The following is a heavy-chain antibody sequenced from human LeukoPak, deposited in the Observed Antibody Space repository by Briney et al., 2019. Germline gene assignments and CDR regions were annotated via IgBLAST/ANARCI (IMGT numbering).Heavy chain of an antibody. CDR3: ATEYYYGSGARNWFDY. D-gene: IGHD3-10*01. Sequence: ASVKVSCKASGYTFTSYDINWVRQATGQGLEWMGWMNPNSGNTGYAQKFQGRVTMTRNTSVSTAYMELSSLRSEDTAVYYCATEYYYGSGARNWFDYWGQGTLVTVSS. J-gene: IGHJ4*02. CDR1: GYTFTSYD. CDR2: MNPNSGNT. V-gene: IGHV1-8*01.